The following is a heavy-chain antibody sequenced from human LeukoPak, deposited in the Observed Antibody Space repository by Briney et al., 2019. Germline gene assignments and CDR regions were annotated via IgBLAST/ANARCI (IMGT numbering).Heavy chain of an antibody. D-gene: IGHD3-10*01. CDR3: ARDHGSGYYYMDV. V-gene: IGHV1-69*13. J-gene: IGHJ6*03. CDR1: GYTFTKYG. CDR2: IIPIFGTA. Sequence: SMKVSCKASGYTFTKYGISWVRQAPGQGLEWMGGIIPIFGTANYAQKYQGRVTITADESTSTAYMELSSLRSEDTAVYYCARDHGSGYYYMDVWGKGTTVTVSS.